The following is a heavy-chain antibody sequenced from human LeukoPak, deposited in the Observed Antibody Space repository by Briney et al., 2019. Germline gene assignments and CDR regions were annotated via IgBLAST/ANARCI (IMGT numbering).Heavy chain of an antibody. Sequence: PGGSLRLSCAASGFTFSDYYMSWIRQAPGKGLEWVSYISSSGSTIYYADSVKGRFTISRDNARNSLYLQMNSLRAEDTAVYYCARAPYTSGWYRGDNDYWGQGTLVTVSS. CDR1: GFTFSDYY. J-gene: IGHJ4*02. V-gene: IGHV3-11*04. CDR3: ARAPYTSGWYRGDNDY. D-gene: IGHD6-19*01. CDR2: ISSSGSTI.